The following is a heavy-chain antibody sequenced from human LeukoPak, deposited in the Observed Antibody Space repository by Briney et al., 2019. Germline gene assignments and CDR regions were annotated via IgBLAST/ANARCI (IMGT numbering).Heavy chain of an antibody. V-gene: IGHV4-4*02. J-gene: IGHJ6*02. CDR3: ARPDSSGYYSNLPNCYYYGMDV. CDR1: GGSISSSNW. CDR2: IYHSGST. D-gene: IGHD3-22*01. Sequence: SETLSLTCAVSGGSISSSNWWSWVRQPPGKGLEWIGEIYHSGSTNYNPSLKSRVTISVDKSKNQFSLKLSSVTAADTAVYYCARPDSSGYYSNLPNCYYYGMDVWGQGTTVTVSS.